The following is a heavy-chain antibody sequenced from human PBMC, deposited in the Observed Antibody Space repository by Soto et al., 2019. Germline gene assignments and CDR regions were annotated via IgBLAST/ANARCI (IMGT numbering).Heavy chain of an antibody. D-gene: IGHD2-2*02. CDR3: ARGVRGYCSSTSCYTHLGY. Sequence: SVKVSCKASGGTFSSYAISWVRQAPGQGLEWMGGIIPIFGTANYAQKFQGRVTITADESTSTAYMELSSLRSEDTAVYYCARGVRGYCSSTSCYTHLGYWGQGTLVTVSS. V-gene: IGHV1-69*13. J-gene: IGHJ4*02. CDR1: GGTFSSYA. CDR2: IIPIFGTA.